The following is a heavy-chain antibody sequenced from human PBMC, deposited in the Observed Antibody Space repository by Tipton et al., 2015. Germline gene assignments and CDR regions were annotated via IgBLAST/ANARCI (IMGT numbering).Heavy chain of an antibody. CDR1: GGSISSSNW. V-gene: IGHV4-4*02. D-gene: IGHD3-3*01. Sequence: TLSLTCAVSGGSISSSNWWNWVRQPPGKGLEWIGEIFHSGITNYNPSLKGRVTISVDKSKNQFSLKLSSVTAADTAVYYCARDPYYDFWSGYFTGGMDVWGQGTTVTVSS. CDR3: ARDPYYDFWSGYFTGGMDV. CDR2: IFHSGIT. J-gene: IGHJ6*02.